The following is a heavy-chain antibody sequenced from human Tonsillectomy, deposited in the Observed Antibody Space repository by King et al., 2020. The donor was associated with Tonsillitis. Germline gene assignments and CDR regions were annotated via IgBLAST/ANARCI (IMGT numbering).Heavy chain of an antibody. Sequence: TLKESGPTLVKPTQTLTLTCTFSGFSLSADGVAVAWIRQPPGKALEWLALIYWDDDKRYSPSLKSRLSITKDTSKNQVVLTMADMDPADTATYYCARRRATLVRGITISRFDPWGQGTLVTVSS. D-gene: IGHD3-10*01. CDR1: GFSLSADGVA. J-gene: IGHJ5*02. CDR2: IYWDDDK. CDR3: ARRRATLVRGITISRFDP. V-gene: IGHV2-5*02.